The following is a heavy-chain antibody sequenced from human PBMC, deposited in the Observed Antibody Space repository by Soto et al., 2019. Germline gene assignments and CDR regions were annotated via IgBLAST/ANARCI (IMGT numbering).Heavy chain of an antibody. V-gene: IGHV3-11*01. D-gene: IGHD3-22*01. Sequence: GALRLSRAAPGFTFRDYYLSWIRQAPGKGLEWVSYISSSGSTIYYADSVKGRFTISRDNAKNSLYLQMNSLRAEDTAVYYCARSHLYYDSSGYPDYWGQGT. J-gene: IGHJ4*02. CDR3: ARSHLYYDSSGYPDY. CDR1: GFTFRDYY. CDR2: ISSSGSTI.